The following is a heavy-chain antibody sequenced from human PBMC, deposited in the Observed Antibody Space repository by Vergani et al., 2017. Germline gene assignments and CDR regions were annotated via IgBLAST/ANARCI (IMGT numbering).Heavy chain of an antibody. CDR2: INTNTGNP. CDR1: GYTFTSYA. D-gene: IGHD2-15*01. Sequence: QVQLVQSGSELKKPGASVKVSCKASGYTFTSYAMNWVRQAPGQGLEWMGWINTNTGNPTYAQGFTGRFVFSLDTSVSTAYLQISSLKAEDTAVYYCAGDRDGYCSGGSCYSGNWFDPWGQGTLVTVSS. V-gene: IGHV7-4-1*02. CDR3: AGDRDGYCSGGSCYSGNWFDP. J-gene: IGHJ5*02.